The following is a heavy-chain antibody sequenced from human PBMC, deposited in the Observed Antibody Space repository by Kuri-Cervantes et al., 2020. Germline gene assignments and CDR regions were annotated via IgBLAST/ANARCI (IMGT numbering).Heavy chain of an antibody. CDR2: ISAYNGNT. D-gene: IGHD3-16*01. Sequence: ASVKVSCKASGYTFTSYGISWVRLAPGQGLEWMGWISAYNGNTNYAQKLQGRVTMTTDTSTSTAYMELSSLRSEDTAVYYCANRRMGGTLDYWGQGTLVTVSS. V-gene: IGHV1-18*01. CDR3: ANRRMGGTLDY. CDR1: GYTFTSYG. J-gene: IGHJ4*02.